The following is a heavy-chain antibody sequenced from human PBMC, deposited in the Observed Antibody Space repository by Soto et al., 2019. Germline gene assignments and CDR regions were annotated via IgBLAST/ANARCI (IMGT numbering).Heavy chain of an antibody. CDR2: ISYDGSNK. Sequence: QVQLVESGGGVVQPGRSLRLSCAASGFTFSSYGMHWVRQAPGKGLEWVAVISYDGSNKYYADSVKGRFTISRDNSKNTLYLQRNSLRAADTAVYYCAKVRTPGLVFSPYLAYWGQGTLVTVSS. J-gene: IGHJ4*02. D-gene: IGHD1-26*01. CDR3: AKVRTPGLVFSPYLAY. CDR1: GFTFSSYG. V-gene: IGHV3-30*18.